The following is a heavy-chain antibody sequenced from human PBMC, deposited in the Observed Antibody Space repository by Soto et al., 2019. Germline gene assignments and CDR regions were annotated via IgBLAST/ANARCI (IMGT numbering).Heavy chain of an antibody. D-gene: IGHD4-17*01. V-gene: IGHV4-31*03. CDR3: ARVGTQGGYGDYEFDY. Sequence: QVQLQESGPGLVKPSQTLSLTCTVSGGSISSGGYYWSWIRQHPGKGLEWIGYIYYSGSTYYNPSLKSRVTISVDTSKNQFSLKLSSVTAADTAVYYCARVGTQGGYGDYEFDYGGQGTLVTVSS. J-gene: IGHJ4*02. CDR2: IYYSGST. CDR1: GGSISSGGYY.